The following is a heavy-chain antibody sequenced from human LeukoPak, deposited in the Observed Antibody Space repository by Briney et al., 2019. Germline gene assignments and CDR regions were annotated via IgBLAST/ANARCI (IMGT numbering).Heavy chain of an antibody. Sequence: GRSLRLSCAASGFTFDDYTMHWVRQAPGKGLEWVSLISWDGGSTYYADSVKGRFTISRDNSKNSLYLQMNSLRTEDTALYYCAKDSRSGSYGFPDIWGQGTMVTVSS. V-gene: IGHV3-43*01. J-gene: IGHJ3*02. CDR3: AKDSRSGSYGFPDI. D-gene: IGHD1-26*01. CDR1: GFTFDDYT. CDR2: ISWDGGST.